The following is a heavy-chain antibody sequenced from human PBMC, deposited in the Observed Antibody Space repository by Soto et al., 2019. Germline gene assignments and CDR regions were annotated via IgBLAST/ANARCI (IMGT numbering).Heavy chain of an antibody. Sequence: GGSLRLSCAASGFTFSSYAMHWVRQAPGKGLEWVAVISYDGSNKYYADSVKGRFTISRDNSKNTLYLQMNSLRAEDTAVYYCAAMTTVSGTDYRGQGTLVTVSS. V-gene: IGHV3-30-3*01. CDR2: ISYDGSNK. J-gene: IGHJ4*02. D-gene: IGHD4-17*01. CDR1: GFTFSSYA. CDR3: AAMTTVSGTDY.